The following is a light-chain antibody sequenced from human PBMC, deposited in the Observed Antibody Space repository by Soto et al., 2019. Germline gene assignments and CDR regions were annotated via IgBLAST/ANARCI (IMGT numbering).Light chain of an antibody. CDR2: GAS. J-gene: IGKJ4*01. Sequence: EIVLTQSPCTLSLSPGEGATLSCRASQTVTNNYLTWYQQKPGQAPRLVIYGASSRATGTPDRFSGSGSGTDFTLTISRLEPEDFAVYYCQQHGTSPLTFGGGTKVDIK. CDR3: QQHGTSPLT. CDR1: QTVTNNY. V-gene: IGKV3-20*01.